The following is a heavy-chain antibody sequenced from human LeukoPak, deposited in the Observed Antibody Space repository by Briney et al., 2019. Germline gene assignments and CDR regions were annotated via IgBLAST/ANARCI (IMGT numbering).Heavy chain of an antibody. CDR2: INPSGGST. Sequence: ASVKVSCKASGYTFTSYYMHWVRQAPGQGLEWMGIINPSGGSTSYAQKFQGRFTISRDNSKNTVYLQMDSLRAEDTAVYYCASEVWFGEPHWGQGTLVTVSS. D-gene: IGHD3-10*01. CDR1: GYTFTSYY. CDR3: ASEVWFGEPH. V-gene: IGHV1-46*01. J-gene: IGHJ4*02.